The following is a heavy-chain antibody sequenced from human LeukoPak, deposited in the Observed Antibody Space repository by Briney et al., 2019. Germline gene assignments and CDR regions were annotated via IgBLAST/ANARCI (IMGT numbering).Heavy chain of an antibody. CDR3: ARDGLDPGAQYYYGMEV. D-gene: IGHD1-1*01. CDR1: GGTFISYA. V-gene: IGHV1-69*04. J-gene: IGHJ6*02. Sequence: SVKVSCKASGGTFISYAISWVRQAPGQGLEWMGRIIPILGIANDAQKFQGRVTITADKTTSPAYMELSSLRSEDTAVYYCARDGLDPGAQYYYGMEVWGQGTTVTVSS. CDR2: IIPILGIA.